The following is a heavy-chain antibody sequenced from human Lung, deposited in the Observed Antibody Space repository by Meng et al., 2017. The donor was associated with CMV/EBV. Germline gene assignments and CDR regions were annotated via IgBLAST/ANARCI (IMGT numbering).Heavy chain of an antibody. D-gene: IGHD2-2*01. V-gene: IGHV3-23*01. CDR1: KFTFSNYA. CDR2: ISGNGGSP. J-gene: IGHJ4*02. CDR3: ARVIRRDQPYAYCSSTRCKPRAD. Sequence: GGSLRLSCAASKFTFSNYAMSWVRQAPGKGLEWVSVISGNGGSPYYADSVTGRFTISRDNSKNELYLQMNNLRAEDTALYYCARVIRRDQPYAYCSSTRCKPRADWGPG.